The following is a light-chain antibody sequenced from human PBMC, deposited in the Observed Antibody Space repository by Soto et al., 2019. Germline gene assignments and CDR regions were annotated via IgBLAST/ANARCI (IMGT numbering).Light chain of an antibody. Sequence: IVLTQSPGTLSLSPGERATLSCRASQSVSSSYFAWYQQKPGQAPRLLIYGASNRATGIPDRFSGGGTATDFTLTISSLQSEDFAVYYCQQYKNWPPITFGQGTRLEIK. CDR3: QQYKNWPPIT. CDR2: GAS. CDR1: QSVSSSY. J-gene: IGKJ5*01. V-gene: IGKV3-20*01.